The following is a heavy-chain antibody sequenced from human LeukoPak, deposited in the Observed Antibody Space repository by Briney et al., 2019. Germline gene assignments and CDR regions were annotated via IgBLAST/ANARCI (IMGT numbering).Heavy chain of an antibody. CDR2: ISYDGSTK. Sequence: GGSLRLSCAASGLTLSRYGMHWVRQAPGKGLEWVAVISYDGSTKNYADSVKDRFTISRDNSENTLYLQMSSLRAEDTAVYYCAGVPNVREGEWFDPWAREPWSPSPQ. CDR1: GLTLSRYG. J-gene: IGHJ5*02. CDR3: AGVPNVREGEWFDP. D-gene: IGHD3-16*01. V-gene: IGHV3-30*03.